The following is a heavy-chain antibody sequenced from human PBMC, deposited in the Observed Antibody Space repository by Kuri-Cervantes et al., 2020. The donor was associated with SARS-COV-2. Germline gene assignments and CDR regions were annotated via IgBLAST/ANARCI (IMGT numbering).Heavy chain of an antibody. Sequence: GGSLRLSCAASGFTFSSYAMHWVRQAPGKGLEWVAVISYDGSNKYYADSVKGRFTISRDNSKNTLYLQMNSLRAEDTAVYYRAKEGFLEWLLGAWYSDYWGQGTLVTVSS. J-gene: IGHJ4*02. CDR2: ISYDGSNK. D-gene: IGHD3-3*01. CDR3: AKEGFLEWLLGAWYSDY. CDR1: GFTFSSYA. V-gene: IGHV3-30*01.